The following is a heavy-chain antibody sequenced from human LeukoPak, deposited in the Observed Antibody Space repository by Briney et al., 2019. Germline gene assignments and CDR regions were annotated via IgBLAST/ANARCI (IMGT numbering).Heavy chain of an antibody. D-gene: IGHD2-8*01. CDR2: IYPGDSDT. CDR3: ARGTGVRYCSNGVCYTSDY. Sequence: GESLKISCKGSGYFSTSYWIGWVRQMPGKGLEWMGIIYPGDSDTRYSPSFQGQVTISADKSISTAYLQWSSLKASDTAMYYCARGTGVRYCSNGVCYTSDYWGQGTLVTVSS. J-gene: IGHJ4*02. CDR1: GYFSTSYW. V-gene: IGHV5-51*01.